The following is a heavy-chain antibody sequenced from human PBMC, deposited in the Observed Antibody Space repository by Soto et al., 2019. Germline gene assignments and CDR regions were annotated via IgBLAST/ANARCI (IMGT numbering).Heavy chain of an antibody. CDR3: ARDRAGGSSWYYYYYGMDV. J-gene: IGHJ6*02. D-gene: IGHD6-13*01. V-gene: IGHV1-69*01. Sequence: QVQLVQSGAEVKKPGSSVKVSCKASGGTFSSYAISWVRQAPGQGLEWMGGIIPIFGTANYAQKFQGRVTITADESTSTAYMELSSLRSEDMAVYYCARDRAGGSSWYYYYYGMDVWGQGTTVTVSS. CDR1: GGTFSSYA. CDR2: IIPIFGTA.